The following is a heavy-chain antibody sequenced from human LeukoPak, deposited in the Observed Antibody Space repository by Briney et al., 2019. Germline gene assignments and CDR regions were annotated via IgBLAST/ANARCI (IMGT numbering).Heavy chain of an antibody. D-gene: IGHD2-21*01. J-gene: IGHJ4*02. CDR3: VRAQGTDMYGDGF. CDR1: RFRFNNFA. CDR2: VSSRGTTI. V-gene: IGHV3-48*01. Sequence: GGSLRLSCVASRFRFNNFAMNWVRQGPREGLEWVSYVSSRGTTIYYADSVKGRFPISRDNAKKSLYLQLNSLRAEDTAVYYCVRAQGTDMYGDGFRGQGTLVSVSS.